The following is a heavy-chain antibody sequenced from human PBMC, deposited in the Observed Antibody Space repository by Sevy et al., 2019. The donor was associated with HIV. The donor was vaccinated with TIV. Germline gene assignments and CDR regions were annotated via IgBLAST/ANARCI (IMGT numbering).Heavy chain of an antibody. J-gene: IGHJ2*01. D-gene: IGHD1-26*01. CDR1: GFTFRSYA. Sequence: GGSLRLSCAASGFTFRSYAMSWVRQAPGKGLEWVAGISGSGGSTKFADSVKGRFTISRDNSKNTLYLQMNSPRAEDTAVYYCAKEYYYFDLWGRGTLVTVSS. V-gene: IGHV3-23*01. CDR2: ISGSGGST. CDR3: AKEYYYFDL.